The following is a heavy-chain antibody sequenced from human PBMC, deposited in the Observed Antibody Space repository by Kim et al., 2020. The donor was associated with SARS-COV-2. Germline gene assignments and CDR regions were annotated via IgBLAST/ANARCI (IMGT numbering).Heavy chain of an antibody. V-gene: IGHV3-21*01. CDR3: ARDQDYYDSSGYYGIGAFDI. J-gene: IGHJ3*02. Sequence: GGSLRLSCAASGFTFSSYSMNWVRQAPGKGLEWVSSISSSSSYIYYADSVTGRFTISRDNAKNSLYLQMNSLRAEDTAVYYCARDQDYYDSSGYYGIGAFDIWGQGTMVTVSS. CDR2: ISSSSSYI. CDR1: GFTFSSYS. D-gene: IGHD3-22*01.